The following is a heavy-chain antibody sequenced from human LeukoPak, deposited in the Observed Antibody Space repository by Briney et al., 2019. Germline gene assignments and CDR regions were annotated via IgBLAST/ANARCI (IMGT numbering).Heavy chain of an antibody. CDR3: ARCESSSSSWGYYYMDV. J-gene: IGHJ6*03. D-gene: IGHD6-6*01. CDR2: IIPIFGTA. V-gene: IGHV1-69*13. Sequence: SSVTVSCKASRGTFSSYAISWVRQPPGQGLEWMGGIIPIFGTANYAQKFQGRVTITADESTSTAYMELSSLRSEDTAVYYCARCESSSSSWGYYYMDVWGKGTTVTVSS. CDR1: RGTFSSYA.